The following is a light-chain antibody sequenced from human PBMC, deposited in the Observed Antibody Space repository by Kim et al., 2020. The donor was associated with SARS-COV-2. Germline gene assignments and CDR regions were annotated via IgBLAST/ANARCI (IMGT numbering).Light chain of an antibody. CDR1: SSDVGGYNY. Sequence: SITISCTGPSSDVGGYNYVSWYQQHPGKAPKLMIYDVSNRPSGVSNRFSGSKSGNTASLTISGLQAEDEADYYCSSYTSSSTPYVFGTGTKVTVL. V-gene: IGLV2-14*03. J-gene: IGLJ1*01. CDR2: DVS. CDR3: SSYTSSSTPYV.